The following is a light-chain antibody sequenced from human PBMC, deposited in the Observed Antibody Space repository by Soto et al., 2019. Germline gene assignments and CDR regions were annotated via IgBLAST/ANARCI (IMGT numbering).Light chain of an antibody. Sequence: DIQMTQSPSSLSASVGDRVTITCRASQSISDYLNWYQQKPGKAPKLLIHAASSLQNGVPSRFSGSGSGTDFTITISSLQPEDFATYYCQQGYNTLLSTFGKGTKLEIK. CDR2: AAS. CDR1: QSISDY. V-gene: IGKV1-39*01. CDR3: QQGYNTLLST. J-gene: IGKJ2*01.